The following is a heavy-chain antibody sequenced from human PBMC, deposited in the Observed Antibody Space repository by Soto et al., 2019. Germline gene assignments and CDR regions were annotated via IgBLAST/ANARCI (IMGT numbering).Heavy chain of an antibody. D-gene: IGHD5-12*01. CDR2: ISTYSGDT. CDR1: GYTFFTYD. V-gene: IGHV1-18*01. CDR3: ARHHGPTTSENWFDP. Sequence: QVHLVQSGVEVKTPGDSVKVSCQASGYTFFTYDISWVRQAPGQGLEWMGWISTYSGDTQYAQKFQGRVTMTTDTSTTTAYLELRSRRSDDTAGYYCARHHGPTTSENWFDPWGQGTLVTVSS. J-gene: IGHJ5*02.